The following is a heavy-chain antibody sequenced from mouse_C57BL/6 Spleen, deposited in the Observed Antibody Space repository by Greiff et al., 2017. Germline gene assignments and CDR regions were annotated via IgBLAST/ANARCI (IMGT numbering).Heavy chain of an antibody. V-gene: IGHV3-8*01. D-gene: IGHD2-1*01. CDR2: ISYSGST. J-gene: IGHJ3*01. CDR1: GYSITSDY. Sequence: VQLKESGPGLAKPSQTLSLTCSVTGYSITSDYWTWIRKFPGNKLEYMGYISYSGSTYYNPSLKSRISITRDTSKNQYYLPLNSVPTEDTATYYCARSRGRGNSWFADWGQGTLVTVSA. CDR3: ARSRGRGNSWFAD.